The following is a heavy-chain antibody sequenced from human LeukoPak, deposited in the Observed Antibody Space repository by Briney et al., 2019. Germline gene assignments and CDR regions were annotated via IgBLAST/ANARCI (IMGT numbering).Heavy chain of an antibody. J-gene: IGHJ3*02. Sequence: SETLSLTCTVSGGSISSYYWSWIRQPPGKGLEWIGYIYTSGSTNYNPSLKSRVTISVDTSKNQFSLKLSSVTAADTAVYYCAIPTYYYDAFDIWGQGTMVTVSS. CDR3: AIPTYYYDAFDI. CDR2: IYTSGST. D-gene: IGHD3-10*01. V-gene: IGHV4-4*09. CDR1: GGSISSYY.